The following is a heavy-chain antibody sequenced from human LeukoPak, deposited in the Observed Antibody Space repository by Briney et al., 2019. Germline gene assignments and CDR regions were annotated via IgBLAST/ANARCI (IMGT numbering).Heavy chain of an antibody. CDR1: GYSFTSYW. D-gene: IGHD2-2*01. Sequence: GESLKISCKGSGYSFTSYWIGWVRQMPGKGLEWMGIIYPGDSDTRYSPSFQGQVTISADKSISTAYLQWGSLKASDTAMYYCARRVLGYCSSTSCYGAFDIWGQGTMVTVSS. CDR2: IYPGDSDT. V-gene: IGHV5-51*01. CDR3: ARRVLGYCSSTSCYGAFDI. J-gene: IGHJ3*02.